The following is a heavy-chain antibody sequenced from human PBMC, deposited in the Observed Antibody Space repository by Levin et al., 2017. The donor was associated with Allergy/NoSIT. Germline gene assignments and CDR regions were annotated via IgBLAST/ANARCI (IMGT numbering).Heavy chain of an antibody. J-gene: IGHJ6*03. CDR1: GGSISSGGYS. D-gene: IGHD4-17*01. Sequence: SETLSLTCAVSGGSISSGGYSWSWIRQPPGKGLEWIGYIYHSGSTYYNPSLKSRVTISVDRSKNQFSLKLSSVTAADTAVYYCARVHNYGDPDTSYYMDVWGKGTTVTVSS. CDR3: ARVHNYGDPDTSYYMDV. V-gene: IGHV4-30-2*01. CDR2: IYHSGST.